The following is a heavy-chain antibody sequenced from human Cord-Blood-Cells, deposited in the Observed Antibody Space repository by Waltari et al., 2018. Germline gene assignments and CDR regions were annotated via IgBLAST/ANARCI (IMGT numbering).Heavy chain of an antibody. CDR1: GGTFSSYA. Sequence: QVQLVQSGAEVTKPGSSVKVSCKASGGTFSSYAITWLRQAPGQGLEWMGGIIPIFGTANYAQKFQGRVTITADESTSTAYMELSSLRSEDTAVYYCARVETVTTGLDYWGQGTLVTVSS. J-gene: IGHJ4*02. CDR2: IIPIFGTA. CDR3: ARVETVTTGLDY. D-gene: IGHD4-4*01. V-gene: IGHV1-69*01.